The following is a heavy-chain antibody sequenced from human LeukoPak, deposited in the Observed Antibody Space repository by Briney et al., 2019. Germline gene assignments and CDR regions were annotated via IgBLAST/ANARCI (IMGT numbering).Heavy chain of an antibody. Sequence: VASVTVSCTASGGTFSSYAISWVRQAPGQGLEWMGGIIPIFGTANYAQKFQGRVTITADESTSTAYMELSSLRSEDTAVYYCAAGVPAQYCSGGSCYYAYWGQGTLVTVSS. V-gene: IGHV1-69*13. CDR2: IIPIFGTA. D-gene: IGHD2-15*01. CDR1: GGTFSSYA. J-gene: IGHJ4*02. CDR3: AAGVPAQYCSGGSCYYAY.